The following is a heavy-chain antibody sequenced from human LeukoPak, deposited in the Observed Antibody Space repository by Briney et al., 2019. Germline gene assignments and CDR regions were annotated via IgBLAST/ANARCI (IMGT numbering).Heavy chain of an antibody. Sequence: SQTLSLTCTVSGGSISSGSYYWSWIRQPAGKGLEWIGRIYTSGSTNYNPSLKSRVTISVDKSKNQFSLKLSSVTAADTAVYYCACGIAAAGPGHFQHWGQGTLVTVSS. CDR1: GGSISSGSYY. CDR3: ACGIAAAGPGHFQH. J-gene: IGHJ1*01. V-gene: IGHV4-61*02. CDR2: IYTSGST. D-gene: IGHD6-13*01.